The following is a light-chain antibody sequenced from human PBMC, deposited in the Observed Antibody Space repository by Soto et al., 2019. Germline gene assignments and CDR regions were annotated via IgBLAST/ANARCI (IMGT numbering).Light chain of an antibody. CDR2: AAS. J-gene: IGKJ2*02. CDR3: QQSFSTPRT. V-gene: IGKV1-39*01. Sequence: DIQMTQSPSSLSASVGDRVTITCRASQSISTYLNWYQQKVGKAPKLLIYAASSWQRVVPSRFSGSGSGTDFALTISSLQPEDFATYYCQQSFSTPRTFGQGTKLEIK. CDR1: QSISTY.